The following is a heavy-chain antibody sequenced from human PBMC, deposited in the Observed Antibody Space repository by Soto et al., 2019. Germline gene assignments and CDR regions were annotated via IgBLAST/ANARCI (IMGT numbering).Heavy chain of an antibody. CDR3: ARAVAPYFGTWFDP. Sequence: PSETLSLTCAVSGGSITSGNSYSWSWIRQPPGKGLEWIGSISHTGSTSYNPSLKSRLTMSVDKSKNQFPLRLSSVTAADMAVYYCARAVAPYFGTWFDPWGQGILVTVYS. V-gene: IGHV4-30-2*01. D-gene: IGHD3-10*01. J-gene: IGHJ5*02. CDR1: GGSITSGNSYS. CDR2: ISHTGST.